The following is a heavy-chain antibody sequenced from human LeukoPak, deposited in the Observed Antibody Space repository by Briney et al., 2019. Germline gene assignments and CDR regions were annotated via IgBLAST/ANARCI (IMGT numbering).Heavy chain of an antibody. CDR1: GYTLTELS. D-gene: IGHD3/OR15-3a*01. Sequence: ASVKVSCKVSGYTLTELSMHWVRQAPGKGLEWMGGFDPEDGETIYAQKFQGRVTMTEDTSTDTAYMELSSLRSEDTAVYYCATPTGAAPGVFRFGPIPNRYSYYYGMDVWGQGTTVTVSS. J-gene: IGHJ6*02. V-gene: IGHV1-24*01. CDR2: FDPEDGET. CDR3: ATPTGAAPGVFRFGPIPNRYSYYYGMDV.